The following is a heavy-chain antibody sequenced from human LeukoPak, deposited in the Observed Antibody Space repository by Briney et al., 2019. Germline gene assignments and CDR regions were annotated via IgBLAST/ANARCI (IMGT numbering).Heavy chain of an antibody. CDR3: ARHAPYYYDTSGIDY. Sequence: SETLSLTCTVSGGSISSYYWSWIRQPPGKGLEWIGYIYYSGSTNYNPSLKSRVTISVDTSKNQFSLKLSSVTAADTAVYYCARHAPYYYDTSGIDYWGQGTLVTVPS. CDR2: IYYSGST. CDR1: GGSISSYY. V-gene: IGHV4-59*08. D-gene: IGHD3-22*01. J-gene: IGHJ4*02.